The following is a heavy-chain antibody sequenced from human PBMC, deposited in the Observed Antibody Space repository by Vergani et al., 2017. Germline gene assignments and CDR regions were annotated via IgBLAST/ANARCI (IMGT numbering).Heavy chain of an antibody. Sequence: QVTLKESGPVLVKPTETLTLTCTLSGFSFSSATMGVIWIRQPPGKALEWLAHIFSNDEKSYSTSLKSRLTISKDTSKSQVVLTMTNMDPVDTATYYCARLHGPSGYYDFDYWGQGILVTVSS. V-gene: IGHV2-26*01. D-gene: IGHD3-22*01. J-gene: IGHJ4*02. CDR2: IFSNDEK. CDR3: ARLHGPSGYYDFDY. CDR1: GFSFSSATMG.